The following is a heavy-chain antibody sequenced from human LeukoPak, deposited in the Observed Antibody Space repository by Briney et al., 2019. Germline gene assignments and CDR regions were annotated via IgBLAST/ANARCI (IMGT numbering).Heavy chain of an antibody. D-gene: IGHD1-26*01. J-gene: IGHJ6*04. CDR2: ISSSGSTI. CDR1: GLTISTYD. Sequence: GGSLRLSCAASGLTISTYDINWVSQAPGRGLEWVSYISSSGSTIYYADSVKGRFTISRDNAKNLLYLQMNSLRAEDTAVYYCARATSGNGMDVWGKGTTVTVSS. V-gene: IGHV3-48*03. CDR3: ARATSGNGMDV.